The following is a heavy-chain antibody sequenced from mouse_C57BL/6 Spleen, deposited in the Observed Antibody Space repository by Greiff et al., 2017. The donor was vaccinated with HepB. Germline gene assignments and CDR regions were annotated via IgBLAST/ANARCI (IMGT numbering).Heavy chain of an antibody. CDR2: ISSGSSTI. D-gene: IGHD2-4*01. CDR3: ARDYYDYDGWYFDV. V-gene: IGHV5-17*01. CDR1: GFTFSDYG. J-gene: IGHJ1*03. Sequence: DVQLVESGGGLVKPGGSLKLSCAASGFTFSDYGMHWVRQAPEKGLEWVAYISSGSSTIYYADTVKGRFTISRDNAKNTLFLQMTSLRSEDTAMYYCARDYYDYDGWYFDVWGTGTTVTVSS.